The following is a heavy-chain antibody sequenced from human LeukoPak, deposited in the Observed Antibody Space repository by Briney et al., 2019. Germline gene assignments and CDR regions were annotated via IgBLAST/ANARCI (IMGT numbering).Heavy chain of an antibody. D-gene: IGHD1-7*01. CDR1: GFTFSSYG. Sequence: GGSLRLSCAASGFTFSSYGIHWVRQAPGKGLEWVAFIRYDGSNKYYTDSVKGRFTISRDNSKNTLYLQMNSLRAEDTAVYYCARGSPQWGNWNYMIWFDPWGQGTLVTVSS. CDR3: ARGSPQWGNWNYMIWFDP. J-gene: IGHJ5*02. CDR2: IRYDGSNK. V-gene: IGHV3-30*02.